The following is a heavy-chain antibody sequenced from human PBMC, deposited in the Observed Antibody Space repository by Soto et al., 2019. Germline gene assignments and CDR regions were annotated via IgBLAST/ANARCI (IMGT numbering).Heavy chain of an antibody. CDR2: ISGSGGSR. J-gene: IGHJ4*02. Sequence: GGSLRLSCAASGFTFSNYAMSWVRLAPGKGLEWVSTISGSGGSRDYADSVKGRFTISRDNSKNTLFLQMNSLRAEDTAVYYCAKAPRGFNFFLDYWGQGTLVTVS. V-gene: IGHV3-23*01. D-gene: IGHD5-12*01. CDR1: GFTFSNYA. CDR3: AKAPRGFNFFLDY.